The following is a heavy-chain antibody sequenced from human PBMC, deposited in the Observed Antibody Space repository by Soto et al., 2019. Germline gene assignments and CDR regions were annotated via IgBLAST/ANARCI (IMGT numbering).Heavy chain of an antibody. CDR1: GGTFSRHA. Sequence: QVQLVQSGAEVRKPGSSVKVSCKASGGTFSRHAISWVRQAPGQGLEWMGGIIPIFGTANHAQKFQGRVTIIADESTSTVYMELRSLRSEDTAVYYCARVMDQQVTRPDFDYWGQGTLVTVSS. V-gene: IGHV1-69*01. CDR2: IIPIFGTA. CDR3: ARVMDQQVTRPDFDY. D-gene: IGHD2-21*02. J-gene: IGHJ4*02.